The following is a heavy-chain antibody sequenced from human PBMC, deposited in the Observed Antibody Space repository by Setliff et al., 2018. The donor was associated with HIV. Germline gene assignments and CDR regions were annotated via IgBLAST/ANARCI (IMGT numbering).Heavy chain of an antibody. CDR2: ISGSGGGT. J-gene: IGHJ4*02. V-gene: IGHV3-23*01. CDR3: ARDLSSMAVAGGSLRY. Sequence: PGGSLRLSCQGSGFTFISYAMNWVRQAPGKGLEWVSTISGSGGGTNYADSVKGRFIISRDNAKNSLYLQMTSLRVEDTAVYYCARDLSSMAVAGGSLRYWGQGTLVTVSS. D-gene: IGHD6-19*01. CDR1: GFTFISYA.